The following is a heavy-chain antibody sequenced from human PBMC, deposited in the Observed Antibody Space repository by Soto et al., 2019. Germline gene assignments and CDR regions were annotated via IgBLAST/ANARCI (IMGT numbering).Heavy chain of an antibody. V-gene: IGHV1-2*02. CDR3: GRGRSGQIVIFY. CDR2: IGPESGAT. D-gene: IGHD3-3*02. CDR1: GYTFTGHY. Sequence: ASVKVSCKTSGYTFTGHYIHWVRQAPQQGPEWMGEIGPESGATRYAQKFRGRVTMTMDTSITTVYMELKNLSPDDTAVYYCGRGRSGQIVIFYWGQGTQVTVSS. J-gene: IGHJ4*02.